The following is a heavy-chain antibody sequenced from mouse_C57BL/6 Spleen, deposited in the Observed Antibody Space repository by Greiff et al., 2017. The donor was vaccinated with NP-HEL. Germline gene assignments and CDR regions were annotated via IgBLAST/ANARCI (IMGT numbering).Heavy chain of an antibody. CDR1: GYTFTDYN. J-gene: IGHJ4*01. D-gene: IGHD1-1*01. CDR2: INPNNGGT. Sequence: VQLQQSGPELVKPGASVKMSCKASGYTFTDYNMHWVKQSHGKSLEWIGYINPNNGGTSYNQKFKGKATLTVNKSSSTAYMELRSLTSEDSAVYYCARSGSHYYGSSLYYAMDYWGQGTSVTVSS. CDR3: ARSGSHYYGSSLYYAMDY. V-gene: IGHV1-22*01.